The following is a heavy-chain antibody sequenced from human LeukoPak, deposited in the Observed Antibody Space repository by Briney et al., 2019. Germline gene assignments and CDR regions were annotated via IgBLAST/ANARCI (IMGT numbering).Heavy chain of an antibody. V-gene: IGHV4-38-2*02. CDR3: AREGGGLLERLLSDAFDI. D-gene: IGHD3-3*01. Sequence: SETLSLTCTVSGYSISSGYYWGWIRQPPGKGLEWIGSIYHSGSTYYNPSLKSRVTISVDTSKNQFSLKLSSVTAADTAVYYCAREGGGLLERLLSDAFDIWGQGTMVTVSS. CDR1: GYSISSGYY. CDR2: IYHSGST. J-gene: IGHJ3*02.